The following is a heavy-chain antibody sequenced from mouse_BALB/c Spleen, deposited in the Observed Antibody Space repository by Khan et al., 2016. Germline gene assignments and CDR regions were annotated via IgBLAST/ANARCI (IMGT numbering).Heavy chain of an antibody. Sequence: EVQLVESGGGLGKPGGSLKLSCAASGFTFSDYSMYWVRQTPVKRLDWVAIICDGGSYTYYPDSVKGRCTITRDNAKNNLYLQMSSLKSEDTALYYWAREGLLRGFAYWGQGTLVTVSA. CDR3: AREGLLRGFAY. J-gene: IGHJ3*01. D-gene: IGHD1-1*01. V-gene: IGHV5-4*02. CDR2: ICDGGSYT. CDR1: GFTFSDYS.